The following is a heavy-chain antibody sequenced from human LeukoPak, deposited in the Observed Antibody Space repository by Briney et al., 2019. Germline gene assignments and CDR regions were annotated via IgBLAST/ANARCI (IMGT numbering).Heavy chain of an antibody. CDR1: GYRFSNFG. CDR3: ARSGRGTYYYFDL. D-gene: IGHD1-26*01. Sequence: ASVKVSCKASGYRFSNFGISWVRQAPGQGLEWMGWISGSNGNTNYAQKFQGRVTMTTDTSTSTAYMDLRNLRIDDTAVYFCARSGRGTYYYFDLWGQGTLVTVSS. CDR2: ISGSNGNT. V-gene: IGHV1-18*01. J-gene: IGHJ4*02.